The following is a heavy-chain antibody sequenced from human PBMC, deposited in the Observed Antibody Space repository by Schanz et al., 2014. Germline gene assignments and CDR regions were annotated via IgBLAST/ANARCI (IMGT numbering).Heavy chain of an antibody. J-gene: IGHJ3*02. V-gene: IGHV3-74*02. CDR3: ARKMKLGVYGGKGHDSLDI. CDR1: GFTFSSHW. D-gene: IGHD4-17*01. CDR2: INSVGSNT. Sequence: EVQLVESGGGLVQPGGSLRLSCAASGFTFSSHWMHWVRQDPGKGLVWVARINSVGSNTDYADSVTGRFTISRDNAKNTLYLQMSTLRAEDTAVYYCARKMKLGVYGGKGHDSLDISGRGRIVTVSP.